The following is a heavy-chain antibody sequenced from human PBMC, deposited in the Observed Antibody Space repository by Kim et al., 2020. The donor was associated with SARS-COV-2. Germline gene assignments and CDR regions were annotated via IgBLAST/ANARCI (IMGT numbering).Heavy chain of an antibody. CDR2: ISGSGGST. CDR1: GFTFSSYA. V-gene: IGHV3-23*01. CDR3: AKGRRSGDCYSCSGELDY. D-gene: IGHD2-21*02. J-gene: IGHJ4*02. Sequence: GGSLRLSCAASGFTFSSYAMSWVRQAPGKGLEWVSGISGSGGSTSYADSVKGRFTISRDNSKNTLYLQMNSLRAEDTAVYYCAKGRRSGDCYSCSGELDYWGQGTLVTVSS.